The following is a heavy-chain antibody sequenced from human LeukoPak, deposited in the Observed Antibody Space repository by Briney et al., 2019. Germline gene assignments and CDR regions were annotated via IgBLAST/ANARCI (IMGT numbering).Heavy chain of an antibody. CDR3: ARDYGSGSYRLDY. J-gene: IGHJ4*02. CDR2: INPSSGVT. D-gene: IGHD3-10*01. V-gene: IGHV1-2*02. Sequence: ASVKVSCKASGYTFTDFYLHWVRQAPGQGLEWMGWINPSSGVTNYAQKLQGRVTMTTDTSTSTAYMELRSLRSDDAAVYYCARDYGSGSYRLDYWGQGTLVTVSS. CDR1: GYTFTDFY.